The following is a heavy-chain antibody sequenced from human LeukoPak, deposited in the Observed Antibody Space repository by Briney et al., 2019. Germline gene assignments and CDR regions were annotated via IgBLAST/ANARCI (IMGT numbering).Heavy chain of an antibody. CDR1: GFTFSSYS. J-gene: IGHJ5*02. D-gene: IGHD6-13*01. Sequence: GGSLRLSCAASGFTFSSYSMNWVRQAPGKGLEWVSSISSSSSYIYYADSVKGRFTISSDDAKNSLYLQMNSLRAEDTAVYYCARRRRGQQLTQGYNWFDPWGQGTLVTVSS. V-gene: IGHV3-21*01. CDR3: ARRRRGQQLTQGYNWFDP. CDR2: ISSSSSYI.